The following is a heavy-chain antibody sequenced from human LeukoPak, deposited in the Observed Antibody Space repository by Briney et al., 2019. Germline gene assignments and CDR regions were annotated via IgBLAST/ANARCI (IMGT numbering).Heavy chain of an antibody. CDR1: GFDFDDYS. D-gene: IGHD5-12*01. CDR3: AKGSSGYDRIIDY. CDR2: ISWGGDYS. J-gene: IGHJ4*02. V-gene: IGHV3-43*01. Sequence: PGGSLRLSCVASGFDFDDYSMHRVRHAPGKGLEWVSLISWGGDYSHSADSVKGRFSISRNNRKNSLYLQMNSLRTEDTALYYCAKGSSGYDRIIDYWGQGALVTVSS.